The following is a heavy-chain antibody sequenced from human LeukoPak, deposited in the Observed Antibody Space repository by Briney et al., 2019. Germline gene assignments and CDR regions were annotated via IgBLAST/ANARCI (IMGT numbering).Heavy chain of an antibody. Sequence: SGGSLRLSCAASGFTFSSYGMHWVRQAPGKGLEWVAVISYDGSNKYYADSVKGRFTTSRDNSKNTLYLQMNSLRAEDTAVYYCAKPYYYDSSGYKYYFDYWGQGTLVTVSS. V-gene: IGHV3-30*18. CDR3: AKPYYYDSSGYKYYFDY. J-gene: IGHJ4*02. CDR1: GFTFSSYG. CDR2: ISYDGSNK. D-gene: IGHD3-22*01.